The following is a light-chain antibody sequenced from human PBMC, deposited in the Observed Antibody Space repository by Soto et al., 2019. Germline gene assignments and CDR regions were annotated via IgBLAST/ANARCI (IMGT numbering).Light chain of an antibody. CDR1: RSLLDSDDVHTY. Sequence: DIVMTQAPVSLSVTHGEPASISCSSSRSLLDSDDVHTYVDWYLQKPGQSPQLLIYTLSYRASGVPPRFSGSGSDTDFTLKISRVEAEDVGVYYCMQRLEFPLTFGGGTKVDIK. CDR3: MQRLEFPLT. V-gene: IGKV2-40*01. CDR2: TLS. J-gene: IGKJ4*01.